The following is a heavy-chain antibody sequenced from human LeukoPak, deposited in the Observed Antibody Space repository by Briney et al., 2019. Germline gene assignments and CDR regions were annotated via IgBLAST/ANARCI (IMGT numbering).Heavy chain of an antibody. V-gene: IGHV3-23*01. Sequence: GGSLRLSCAASGFTFSSYAMSWVRRAPGKGLEWVSAISGSGGSTYYADSVKGRFTISRDNSKNTLYLQMNSLRAEDTAVYYCAKDYYDSSGTRVAFDIWGQGTTVTVSS. CDR1: GFTFSSYA. D-gene: IGHD3-22*01. CDR3: AKDYYDSSGTRVAFDI. CDR2: ISGSGGST. J-gene: IGHJ3*02.